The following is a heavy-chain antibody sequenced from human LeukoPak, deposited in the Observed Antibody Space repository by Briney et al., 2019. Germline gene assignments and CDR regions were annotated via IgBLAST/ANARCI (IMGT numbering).Heavy chain of an antibody. Sequence: GGFLRLSCAASGFTFSDYYMSWIRQAPGKGLEWVSYISSSGSTIYYADSVRGRFIVSGANAKNYLYLQRNSLRAEGTAVYYCARQVRAVAGSLFDPWGQGTLVTVSS. V-gene: IGHV3-11*01. CDR3: ARQVRAVAGSLFDP. CDR1: GFTFSDYY. J-gene: IGHJ5*02. CDR2: ISSSGSTI. D-gene: IGHD6-19*01.